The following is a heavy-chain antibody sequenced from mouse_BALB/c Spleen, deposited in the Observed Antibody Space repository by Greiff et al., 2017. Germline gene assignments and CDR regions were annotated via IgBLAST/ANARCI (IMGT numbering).Heavy chain of an antibody. D-gene: IGHD1-1*01. Sequence: EVQLHQSGPELVKPGASVKIPCKASGYTFTDYNMDWVKQSHGKSLEWIGDINPNNGGTIYNQKFKGKATLTVDKSSSTAYMELRSLTSEDTAVYYCARDYGSSYPHWYFDVWGAGTTVTVSS. CDR2: INPNNGGT. J-gene: IGHJ1*01. CDR1: GYTFTDYN. CDR3: ARDYGSSYPHWYFDV. V-gene: IGHV1-18*01.